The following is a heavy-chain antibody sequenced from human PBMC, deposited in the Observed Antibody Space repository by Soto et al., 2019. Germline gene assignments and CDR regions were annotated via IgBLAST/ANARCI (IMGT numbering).Heavy chain of an antibody. D-gene: IGHD6-13*01. V-gene: IGHV3-30-3*01. CDR3: ARDPVAAAGYYFDY. J-gene: IGHJ4*02. CDR1: GFTFSSYA. CDR2: ISYDGSNK. Sequence: PGGSLRLSCAASGFTFSSYAMHWVRQAPGKGLEWVAVISYDGSNKYYADSVKGRFTISRDNSKNTLYLQMNSLRAEDTAVYYCARDPVAAAGYYFDYWGQGTLVTVSS.